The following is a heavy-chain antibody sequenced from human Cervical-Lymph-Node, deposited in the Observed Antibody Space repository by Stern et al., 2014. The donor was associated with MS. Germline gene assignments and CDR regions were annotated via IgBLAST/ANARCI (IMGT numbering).Heavy chain of an antibody. J-gene: IGHJ5*02. D-gene: IGHD6-13*01. V-gene: IGHV4-61*08. CDR1: GDSVNTGGFF. CDR3: TREGDVLAGSWFDP. Sequence: QLQLQESGPGLVKPSETLSLSCTVSGDSVNTGGFFWTWIRQSPREGLQWIGYVYSSGATNYNPSFQSRVTISVDTSKNQFSLTLRSVTAADTAVYYCTREGDVLAGSWFDPWGQGGPVTVFS. CDR2: VYSSGAT.